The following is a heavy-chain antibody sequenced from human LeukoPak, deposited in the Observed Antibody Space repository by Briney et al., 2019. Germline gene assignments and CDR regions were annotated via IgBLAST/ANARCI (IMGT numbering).Heavy chain of an antibody. Sequence: GGSLRLSCVASGFTFGKYWMSWVRQAPGKGLEWVANIKLDGSEKNYVDSVKGRFTISRDNTKNSLYLQMNSLRAEDTAVFYCAGDQYDTWSRRGNFDSWGQGTLVIVSS. CDR1: GFTFGKYW. CDR3: AGDQYDTWSRRGNFDS. D-gene: IGHD3-3*01. CDR2: IKLDGSEK. J-gene: IGHJ4*02. V-gene: IGHV3-7*03.